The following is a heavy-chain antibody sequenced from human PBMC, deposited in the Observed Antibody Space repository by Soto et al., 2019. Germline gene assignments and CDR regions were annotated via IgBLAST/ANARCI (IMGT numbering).Heavy chain of an antibody. Sequence: GGSLRLSCAASGFTFSMYWMHWVRQVPGKGPEWVSRINDDGISTNYADSVKGRFTISRDNAKNTLYLQMNALRVEDTAVYYCTRGPRSTSTGTGAFWGQGTLVTVS. CDR1: GFTFSMYW. V-gene: IGHV3-74*01. J-gene: IGHJ4*02. CDR2: INDDGIST. D-gene: IGHD1-1*01. CDR3: TRGPRSTSTGTGAF.